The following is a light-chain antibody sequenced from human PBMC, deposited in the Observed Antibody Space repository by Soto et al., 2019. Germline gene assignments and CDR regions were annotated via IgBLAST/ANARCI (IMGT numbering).Light chain of an antibody. CDR3: SSYRSTTTFGV. Sequence: QSALTQPASVSGSPGQSITISCTGTSNDIGGYNYVSWYQQHPGKAPKVVIYEVSNRPLGVSNRFSASKSGNTASLIISGLQADDEADYFCSSYRSTTTFGVFGTGTKLTVL. CDR1: SNDIGGYNY. J-gene: IGLJ1*01. V-gene: IGLV2-14*01. CDR2: EVS.